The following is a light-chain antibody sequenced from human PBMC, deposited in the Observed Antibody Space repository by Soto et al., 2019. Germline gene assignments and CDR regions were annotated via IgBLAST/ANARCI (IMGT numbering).Light chain of an antibody. CDR2: AAS. V-gene: IGKV1-9*01. Sequence: QLTQSPSSLSASVGDRVTVTCRASQGISSYLDWSQQQPGKAPKLLIYAASTFQRGVSSRLSPSVSGTDFTLTIRTQQPEELATYYCEPLNTYPPIFCQETKLEIK. CDR3: EPLNTYPPI. CDR1: QGISSY. J-gene: IGKJ2*01.